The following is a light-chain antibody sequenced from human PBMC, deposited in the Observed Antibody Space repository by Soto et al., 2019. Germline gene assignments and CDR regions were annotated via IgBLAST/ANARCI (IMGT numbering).Light chain of an antibody. CDR1: QSISSY. CDR3: QQSYSTPIT. J-gene: IGKJ5*01. CDR2: AAS. Sequence: DIQMTQSPSSLSASVGDRVTITCRASQSISSYLNWYQQKPGKAPKLLIYAASSLQRGVPSRFSGSGSGTDFTLTISSLQPEDFATYYCQQSYSTPITFRQGTRLEIK. V-gene: IGKV1-39*01.